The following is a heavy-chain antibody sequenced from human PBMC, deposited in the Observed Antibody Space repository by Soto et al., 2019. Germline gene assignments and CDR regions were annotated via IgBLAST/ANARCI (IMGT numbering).Heavy chain of an antibody. CDR3: SRDQTSGSYSSTAPLDY. CDR1: GYTFTSYG. V-gene: IGHV1-18*04. D-gene: IGHD6-13*01. Sequence: QVQLVQSGAEVKKPGASVKVSCKASGYTFTSYGISWVRQAPGQGLEWMGWISAYNGNTNYAQKLQGRVTMTTDTSTSTAYMELRSLRSDDTAVYYCSRDQTSGSYSSTAPLDYWCQGTLVTVSS. J-gene: IGHJ4*02. CDR2: ISAYNGNT.